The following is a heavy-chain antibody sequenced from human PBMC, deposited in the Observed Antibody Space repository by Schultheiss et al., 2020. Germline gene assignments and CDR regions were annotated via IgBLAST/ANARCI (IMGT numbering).Heavy chain of an antibody. CDR1: GFTFSSYS. Sequence: GGSLRLSCAASGFTFSSYSMNWVRQAPGKGLEWVANIKQDGSEKYYVDSVKGRFTISRDNAKNTLYLQMNSLRAEDTAVYYCARTYYYGSGFFDYWGQGTLVTGSS. J-gene: IGHJ4*02. CDR3: ARTYYYGSGFFDY. CDR2: IKQDGSEK. V-gene: IGHV3-7*01. D-gene: IGHD3-10*01.